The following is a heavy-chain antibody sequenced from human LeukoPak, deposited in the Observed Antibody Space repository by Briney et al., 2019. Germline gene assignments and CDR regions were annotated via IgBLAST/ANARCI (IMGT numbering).Heavy chain of an antibody. D-gene: IGHD3-22*01. CDR3: ARDSRGYYYDSSGSPYWYFVL. CDR2: IYYSGST. CDR1: GGSISSYY. V-gene: IGHV4-59*01. Sequence: SETLTLMCTVSGGSISSYYWSWIRQPPGKGLEWIGYIYYSGSTNYNPSLKSRVTISVDTSKNQFSLKLSFVTAADTAVYYCARDSRGYYYDSSGSPYWYFVLWGRGTLVTVSS. J-gene: IGHJ2*01.